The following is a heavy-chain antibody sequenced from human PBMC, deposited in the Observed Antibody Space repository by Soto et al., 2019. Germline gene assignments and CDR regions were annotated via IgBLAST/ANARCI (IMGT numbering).Heavy chain of an antibody. CDR3: ARHNYDGSGYYYYYYGMDV. V-gene: IGHV4-34*01. CDR2: INHSGNT. D-gene: IGHD3-22*01. CDR1: GESFCGYY. J-gene: IGHJ6*02. Sequence: SETPSLTCAVCGESFCGYYWSWIRQQPGKGLEWIGEINHSGNTNYNPSLKSRVTISVDTSKNQFSLKLSSVTAADTAVYYCARHNYDGSGYYYYYYGMDVWGQGTTVTVSS.